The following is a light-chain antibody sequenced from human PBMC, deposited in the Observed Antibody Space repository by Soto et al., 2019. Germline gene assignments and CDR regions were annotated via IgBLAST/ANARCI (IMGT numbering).Light chain of an antibody. V-gene: IGKV1-5*01. CDR2: DAS. J-gene: IGKJ1*01. CDR3: QQYNSYWT. CDR1: QSISSW. Sequence: DIQMTQSPSTLSASVGDRVTITCRASQSISSWLAWYQQKPGKAPKLLIYDASSLESGVPSRFSGGGSRTEFTLTISSLQPDDFATYYCQQYNSYWTFGQGTQVEIK.